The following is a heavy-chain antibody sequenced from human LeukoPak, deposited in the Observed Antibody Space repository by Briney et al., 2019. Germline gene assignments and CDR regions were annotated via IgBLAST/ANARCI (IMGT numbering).Heavy chain of an antibody. CDR2: IKQDGSEK. J-gene: IGHJ4*02. Sequence: GGSLRLSCAASGFTFSSYWMSWVRQAPGKGLEWVANIKQDGSEKYYVDSVKGRFTISRDNAKNSLYLQMNSLRAEDTAVYYCARDMPDYDYVWGSYRPFDYWGQGTLVTVSS. D-gene: IGHD3-16*02. CDR3: ARDMPDYDYVWGSYRPFDY. V-gene: IGHV3-7*01. CDR1: GFTFSSYW.